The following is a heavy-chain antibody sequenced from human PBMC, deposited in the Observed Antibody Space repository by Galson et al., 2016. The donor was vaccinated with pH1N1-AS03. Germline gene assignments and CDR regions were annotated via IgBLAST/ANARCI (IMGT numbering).Heavy chain of an antibody. Sequence: SVKVSCKASGYIFTGFYVHWVRQAPGQGLEWMGWINTDSGVTNYAQKFEAWVTMTRDTSVSTAYMELYGLKSDDTAVYYCAREGPRLSDCAYDYWGQGALVTVSS. CDR2: INTDSGVT. CDR1: GYIFTGFY. D-gene: IGHD2-21*01. CDR3: AREGPRLSDCAYDY. V-gene: IGHV1-2*04. J-gene: IGHJ4*02.